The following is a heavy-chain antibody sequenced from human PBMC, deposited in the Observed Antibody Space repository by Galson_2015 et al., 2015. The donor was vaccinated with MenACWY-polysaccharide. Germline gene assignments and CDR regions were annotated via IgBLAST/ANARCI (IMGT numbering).Heavy chain of an antibody. V-gene: IGHV3-74*01. D-gene: IGHD2-15*01. CDR3: ARAGAKYGRGGTCFFNWFDP. J-gene: IGHJ5*02. Sequence: SLRLSCAASGFSFSTYWMHWVRQAPGKGLVWVSRTNGDGGATDYADSVKGRFTISRDNAKNTLYLQMNSLRAEDTAVYYCARAGAKYGRGGTCFFNWFDPWGQGTLVTVSS. CDR1: GFSFSTYW. CDR2: TNGDGGAT.